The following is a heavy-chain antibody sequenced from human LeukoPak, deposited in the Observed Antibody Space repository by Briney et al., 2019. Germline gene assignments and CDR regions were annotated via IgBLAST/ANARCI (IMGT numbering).Heavy chain of an antibody. Sequence: ASVKVSCKASGYTFTGYYMHWVRQAPGQGLEWMGWINPNSGGTNYAQKFQGRVTMTRDTSISTAYMELSRLRSDDTAVYYCARVYAYYGSGSYYNDWGNWFDPWGQGTLVTVSS. J-gene: IGHJ5*02. V-gene: IGHV1-2*02. D-gene: IGHD3-10*01. CDR3: ARVYAYYGSGSYYNDWGNWFDP. CDR2: INPNSGGT. CDR1: GYTFTGYY.